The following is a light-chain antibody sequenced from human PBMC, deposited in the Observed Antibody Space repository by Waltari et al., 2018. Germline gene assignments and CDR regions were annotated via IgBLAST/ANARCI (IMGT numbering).Light chain of an antibody. CDR3: CSYALSGAVV. J-gene: IGLJ2*01. V-gene: IGLV2-23*02. Sequence: QSALTQPASVSGSPGQSITISCTGTTSDVGYYNFVSWYQQHPGKAPKLMIYEVTMRPSGVSDRFSGSKSGHTASLTISGLQAEDEANYYCCSYALSGAVVFGGGTKLTVL. CDR2: EVT. CDR1: TSDVGYYNF.